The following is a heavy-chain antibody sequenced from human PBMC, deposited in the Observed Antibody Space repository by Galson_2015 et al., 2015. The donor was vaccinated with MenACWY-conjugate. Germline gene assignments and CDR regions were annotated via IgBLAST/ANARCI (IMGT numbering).Heavy chain of an antibody. D-gene: IGHD6-19*01. J-gene: IGHJ3*02. V-gene: IGHV1-18*01. CDR2: ISAYNGNI. Sequence: GFSWVRQAPGQGLEWIGWISAYNGNINYAQKFQGRVTMTTDTSTSTAYMELRSLRSDDTAVYYCARRSGWTNDAFDIWGQGTMVTVSS. CDR1: G. CDR3: ARRSGWTNDAFDI.